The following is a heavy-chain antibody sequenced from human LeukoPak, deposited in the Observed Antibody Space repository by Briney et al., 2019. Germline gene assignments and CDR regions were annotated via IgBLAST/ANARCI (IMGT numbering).Heavy chain of an antibody. CDR1: GGSITSGGYS. CDR3: ARAPGVDTAEAFDY. CDR2: IYHSGST. V-gene: IGHV4-30-2*01. Sequence: PSQTLSLTCAVSGGSITSGGYSWSWIRHPPGKGLEWIGYIYHSGSTYYNPSLKSRVTISVDRSKNQFSLKLSSVTAADTAVYYCARAPGVDTAEAFDYWGQGTLVTVSS. D-gene: IGHD5-18*01. J-gene: IGHJ4*02.